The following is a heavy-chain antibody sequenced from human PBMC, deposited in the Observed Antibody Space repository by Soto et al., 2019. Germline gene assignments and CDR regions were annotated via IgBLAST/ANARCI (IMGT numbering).Heavy chain of an antibody. J-gene: IGHJ5*02. D-gene: IGHD3-16*02. CDR2: ISGSGSDI. CDR3: ARAGAYDSIWGTYRADWFDP. Sequence: SGGSLRLSCAASGFTFSSYSINWVRQAPGKGLEWVSSISGSGSDIYYADSVKGRFTISRDNAKNSLYLQMNSLRAEDTAVYYCARAGAYDSIWGTYRADWFDPWGQGTLVTVPS. V-gene: IGHV3-21*01. CDR1: GFTFSSYS.